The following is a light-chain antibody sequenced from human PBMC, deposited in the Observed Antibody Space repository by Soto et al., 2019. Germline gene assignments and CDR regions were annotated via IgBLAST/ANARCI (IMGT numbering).Light chain of an antibody. J-gene: IGLJ3*02. CDR2: DVS. V-gene: IGLV2-11*01. CDR3: CSFTGSYTFGV. CDR1: SSDVGDYNY. Sequence: QSALTQPPSVSGSPGQSVTISCTGTSSDVGDYNYVSWYQQYPGKAPKLVIYDVSKRPSGVADRFSGSKSGNTASLTISGLQAEDEADYYCCSFTGSYTFGVFGGGTKLTVL.